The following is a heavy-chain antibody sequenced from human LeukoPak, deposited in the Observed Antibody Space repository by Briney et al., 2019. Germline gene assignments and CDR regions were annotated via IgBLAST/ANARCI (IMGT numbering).Heavy chain of an antibody. CDR1: GYTFTSYG. D-gene: IGHD2-8*01. V-gene: IGHV1-18*01. J-gene: IGHJ4*02. Sequence: VASXXVSCKASGYTFTSYGISWVRQAPGQGLEWMGWISAYNGNTNYAQKLQGRVTITTDTSTSTAYMELRSLRSDDTAVYYCARGSYPDCTNGVCPFDYWGQGTLVTVSS. CDR3: ARGSYPDCTNGVCPFDY. CDR2: ISAYNGNT.